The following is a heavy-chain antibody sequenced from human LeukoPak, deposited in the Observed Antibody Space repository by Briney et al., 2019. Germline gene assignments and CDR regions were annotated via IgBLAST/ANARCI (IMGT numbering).Heavy chain of an antibody. Sequence: GGSLRLSCAASGFTFSSYGMHWVRQAPGKGLEWVAFIRYGGSNKYYADSVKGRFTISRDNSKNTLYLQMNSLRAEDTAVYYCAKDETYYDFWSGPDYWGQGTLVTVSS. V-gene: IGHV3-30*02. CDR3: AKDETYYDFWSGPDY. CDR1: GFTFSSYG. CDR2: IRYGGSNK. D-gene: IGHD3-3*01. J-gene: IGHJ4*02.